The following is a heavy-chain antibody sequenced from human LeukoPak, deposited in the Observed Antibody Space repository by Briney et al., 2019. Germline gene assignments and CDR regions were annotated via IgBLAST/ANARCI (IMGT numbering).Heavy chain of an antibody. J-gene: IGHJ4*02. D-gene: IGHD2-8*01. V-gene: IGHV4-31*03. CDR1: GGSISSSSYY. CDR2: IYNSGST. Sequence: SETLSLTCTVSGGSISSSSYYWGWIRQPPGKGLEWIGYIYNSGSTYCNPSLKSRSTISVDTSKNQFSLKLSSVTAADTAVYYCARGYCTNGVCSSDYFDYWGQGTLVTVSS. CDR3: ARGYCTNGVCSSDYFDY.